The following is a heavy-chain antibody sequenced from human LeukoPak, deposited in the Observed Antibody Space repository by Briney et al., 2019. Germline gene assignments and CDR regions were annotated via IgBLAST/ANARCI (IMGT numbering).Heavy chain of an antibody. D-gene: IGHD4-11*01. CDR2: IKQDGSEK. J-gene: IGHJ4*02. Sequence: PGGSLRLSCAASAFTFSSYWMSWVRQAPGKGLEWVANIKQDGSEKCYVDSVKGRFTISRDNAKNSLYLQMNSLRAEDTAVYYCARGSTTVTPRNFDYWGQGTLVTVSS. CDR1: AFTFSSYW. V-gene: IGHV3-7*05. CDR3: ARGSTTVTPRNFDY.